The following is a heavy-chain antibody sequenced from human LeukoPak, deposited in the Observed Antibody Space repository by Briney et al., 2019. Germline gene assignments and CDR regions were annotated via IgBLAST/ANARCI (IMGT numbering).Heavy chain of an antibody. CDR1: GDSISTGGYY. CDR2: ISHRGTT. J-gene: IGHJ4*02. V-gene: IGHV4-30-2*01. D-gene: IGHD4-23*01. Sequence: SETLSLTCTVSGDSISTGGYYWSWVRQPPGKGLEWIGYISHRGTTDHNPSLKSRLTIFMDKSNNHFSLRLTSATAADTAVYFCARQKATPLPEDFDYWGQGTLVTVSS. CDR3: ARQKATPLPEDFDY.